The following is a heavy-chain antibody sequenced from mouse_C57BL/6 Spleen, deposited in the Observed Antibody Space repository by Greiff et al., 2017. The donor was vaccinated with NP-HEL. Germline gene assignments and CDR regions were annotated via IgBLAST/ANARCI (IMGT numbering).Heavy chain of an antibody. CDR2: INPNNGGT. D-gene: IGHD2-2*01. V-gene: IGHV1-18*01. Sequence: VQLKESGPELVKPGASVKIPCKASGYTFTDYNMDWVKQSHGKSLEWIGDINPNNGGTIYNQKFKGKATLTVDKSSSTAYMELRSLTSEDTSVYYCARSPMGYPYAMDYWGQGTSVTVSS. CDR3: ARSPMGYPYAMDY. J-gene: IGHJ4*01. CDR1: GYTFTDYN.